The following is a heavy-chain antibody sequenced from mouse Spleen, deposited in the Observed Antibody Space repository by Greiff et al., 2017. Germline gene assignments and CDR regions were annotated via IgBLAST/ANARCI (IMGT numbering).Heavy chain of an antibody. D-gene: IGHD2-3*01. J-gene: IGHJ2*01. CDR1: GYTFTSYW. V-gene: IGHV1-55*01. CDR2: IYPGSGST. CDR3: ARGGYDGYYGFDY. Sequence: QVQLKESGAELVKPGASVKMSCKASGYTFTSYWITWVKQRPGQGLEWIGDIYPGSGSTNYNEKFKSKATLTVDTSSSTAYMQLSSLTSEDSAVYYCARGGYDGYYGFDYWGQGTTLTVSS.